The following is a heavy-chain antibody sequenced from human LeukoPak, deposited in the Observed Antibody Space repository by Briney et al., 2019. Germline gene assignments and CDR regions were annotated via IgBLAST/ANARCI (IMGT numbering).Heavy chain of an antibody. J-gene: IGHJ4*02. CDR2: IIPSFYSP. V-gene: IGHV1-69*06. CDR3: AGSDAYFDY. CDR1: GDTFGSSA. Sequence: ASVKVSCKASGDTFGSSAISGVRQAPGQGLEWMGMIIPSFYSPNYAQTFQGRLTITADKPTSTAYMELSSMTSEATAVYYCAGSDAYFDYWGQGALVIVSS.